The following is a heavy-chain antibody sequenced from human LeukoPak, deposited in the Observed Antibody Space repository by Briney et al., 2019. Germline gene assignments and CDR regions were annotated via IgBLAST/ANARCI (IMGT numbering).Heavy chain of an antibody. CDR3: AKDWLPADSPYYFDY. CDR1: GFTFSSYG. J-gene: IGHJ4*02. D-gene: IGHD6-19*01. V-gene: IGHV3-30*18. CDR2: ISYDGSNK. Sequence: PGGSLRLSCAASGFTFSSYGMHWVRQAPGKGLEWVAVISYDGSNKYYADSVKGRFTISRDNSKNTLYLQMNSLRAEDTAVYYCAKDWLPADSPYYFDYWGQGTLVTVSS.